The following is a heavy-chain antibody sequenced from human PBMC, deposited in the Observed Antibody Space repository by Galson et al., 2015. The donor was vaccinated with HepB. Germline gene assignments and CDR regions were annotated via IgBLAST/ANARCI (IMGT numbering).Heavy chain of an antibody. Sequence: SLRLSCAASGFTFSNAWMSWVRQAPGKGLEWVGRIKSKTDGGTTDYAAPVKGRLTISRDDSKNTLYLQMNSLKTEDTAVYYCTRRIAAAGTAYWGQGTLVTVSS. J-gene: IGHJ4*02. D-gene: IGHD6-13*01. CDR3: TRRIAAAGTAY. CDR1: GFTFSNAW. CDR2: IKSKTDGGTT. V-gene: IGHV3-15*01.